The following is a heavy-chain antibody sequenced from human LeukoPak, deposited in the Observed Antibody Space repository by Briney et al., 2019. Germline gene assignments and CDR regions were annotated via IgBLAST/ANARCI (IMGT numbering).Heavy chain of an antibody. J-gene: IGHJ4*02. CDR1: GFTFSSYG. CDR2: ISGSGGST. D-gene: IGHD3-10*01. V-gene: IGHV3-23*01. Sequence: GGSLRLSCAASGFTFSSYGMSWVRQAPGKGLEWVSVISGSGGSTYYADSVKGRFTISRDNAKNSLYLQMNSLRAEDTAVYYCARDYGSGSYYNPPFDYWGQGTLVTVSS. CDR3: ARDYGSGSYYNPPFDY.